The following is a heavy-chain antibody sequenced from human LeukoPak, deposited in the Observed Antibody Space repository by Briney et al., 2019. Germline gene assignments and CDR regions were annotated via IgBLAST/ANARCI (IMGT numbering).Heavy chain of an antibody. CDR3: AKDPRVGNFWSGYYH. CDR1: GFTFRSYA. J-gene: IGHJ4*02. CDR2: ISGSGGST. V-gene: IGHV3-23*01. Sequence: GGSLRLSCAASGFTFRSYAMSWVRQAPGKGLEWVSAISGSGGSTYYADSVKGRFTISRDNSKNTLYLQMNSLRAEDTAVYYCAKDPRVGNFWSGYYHWGQGTLVTVSS. D-gene: IGHD3-3*01.